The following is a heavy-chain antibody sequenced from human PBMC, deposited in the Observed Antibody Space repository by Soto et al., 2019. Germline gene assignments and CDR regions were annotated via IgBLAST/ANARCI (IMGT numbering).Heavy chain of an antibody. D-gene: IGHD6-19*01. CDR3: AKDTIAVPPIFDY. CDR2: ISYDGSNK. Sequence: GGSLRLSCAASGFTFSSYGMHWVRQAPGKGLEWVAVISYDGSNKYYADSVKGRFTISRDNSKNTLYLQMNSLRAEDTAVYYCAKDTIAVPPIFDYWGQGSLVIVSS. CDR1: GFTFSSYG. V-gene: IGHV3-30*18. J-gene: IGHJ4*02.